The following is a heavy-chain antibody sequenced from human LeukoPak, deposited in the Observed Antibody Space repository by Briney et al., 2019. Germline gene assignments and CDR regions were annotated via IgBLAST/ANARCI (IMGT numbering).Heavy chain of an antibody. J-gene: IGHJ5*02. CDR1: GGSINNYY. V-gene: IGHV4-4*07. Sequence: SETLSLTCTVSGGSINNYYWTWIRQPAGKGLEWIGRMSSSGSTNYNPSLKSRVTMSVDTSKYQFSLKLSSVTAADTAVYYCATDGAGFDTWGQGVLVTVSS. CDR2: MSSSGST. CDR3: ATDGAGFDT.